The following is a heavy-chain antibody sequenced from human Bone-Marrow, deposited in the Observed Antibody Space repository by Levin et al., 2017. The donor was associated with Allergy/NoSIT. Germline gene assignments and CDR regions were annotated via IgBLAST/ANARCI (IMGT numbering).Heavy chain of an antibody. CDR1: GFTFDDYA. CDR2: ISWNSGSI. D-gene: IGHD2-15*01. V-gene: IGHV3-9*01. CDR3: AKSNNPSLYCSGGSCYYAFDI. Sequence: SLKISCAASGFTFDDYAMHWVRQAPGKGLEWVSGISWNSGSIGYADSVKGRFTISRDNAKNSLYLQMNSLRAEDTALYYCAKSNNPSLYCSGGSCYYAFDIWGQGTMVTVSS. J-gene: IGHJ3*02.